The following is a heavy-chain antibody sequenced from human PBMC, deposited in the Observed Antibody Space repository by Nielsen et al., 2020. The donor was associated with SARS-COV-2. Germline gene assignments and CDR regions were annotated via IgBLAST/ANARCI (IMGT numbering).Heavy chain of an antibody. D-gene: IGHD1-26*01. CDR3: ARDGSGSYSYYYYGMDV. V-gene: IGHV1-8*01. J-gene: IGHJ6*02. CDR1: GYTFINHD. Sequence: ASVKVSCKASGYTFINHDINWVRQSTGQGLEWMGWMSPNSGNTGSAQKFQGRLTMTRNTSTSTAYLELSSLRSDDTAVYYCARDGSGSYSYYYYGMDVWGQGTTVTVSS. CDR2: MSPNSGNT.